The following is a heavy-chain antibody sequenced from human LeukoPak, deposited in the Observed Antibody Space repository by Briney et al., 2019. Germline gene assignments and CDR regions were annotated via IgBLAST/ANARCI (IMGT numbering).Heavy chain of an antibody. CDR1: GGSISSGDYY. Sequence: PSETLSLTCTVSGGSISSGDYYWSWIRQPPGKGLEWIGYIYYSGSTYYNPSLKSRVTISVDTSKNQFSLKLSSVTAADTAVYYCVVVVAATANFDYWGQGTLVTVSS. CDR2: IYYSGST. CDR3: VVVVAATANFDY. V-gene: IGHV4-30-4*08. J-gene: IGHJ4*02. D-gene: IGHD2-15*01.